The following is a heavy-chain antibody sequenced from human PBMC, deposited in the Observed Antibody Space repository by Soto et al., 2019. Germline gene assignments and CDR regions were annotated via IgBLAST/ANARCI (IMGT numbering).Heavy chain of an antibody. D-gene: IGHD2-21*01. CDR1: GFTFNTYD. CDR3: VRSGTARLLRHSWFDT. CDR2: ITTSSAYI. Sequence: EVQLVESGGGLVKPGGSLRLSCAASGFTFNTYDMNWVRQAPGKGLEWVSSITTSSAYIYYADSLKGRITISRDNAKNSPFLQMNTLRAEDTAVYYCVRSGTARLLRHSWFDTGGQGTLVTVSS. J-gene: IGHJ5*02. V-gene: IGHV3-21*01.